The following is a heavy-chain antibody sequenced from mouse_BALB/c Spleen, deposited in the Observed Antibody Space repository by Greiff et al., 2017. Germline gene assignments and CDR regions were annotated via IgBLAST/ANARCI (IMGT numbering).Heavy chain of an antibody. CDR2: ISSGGSYT. Sequence: EVQGVESGGGLVKPGGSLKLSCAASGFTFSSYTMSWVRQTPEKRLEWVATISSGGSYTYYPDSVKGRFTISRDNAKNTLYLQMSSLKSEDTAMYYCTGGTPFDYWGQGTTLTVSS. CDR1: GFTFSSYT. J-gene: IGHJ2*01. D-gene: IGHD3-3*01. CDR3: TGGTPFDY. V-gene: IGHV5-6-4*01.